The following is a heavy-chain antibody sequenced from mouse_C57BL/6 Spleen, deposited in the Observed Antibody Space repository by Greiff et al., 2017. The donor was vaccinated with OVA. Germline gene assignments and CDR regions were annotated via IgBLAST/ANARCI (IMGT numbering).Heavy chain of an antibody. CDR3: ARGPVEGGSSYSVCAMDY. D-gene: IGHD1-1*01. Sequence: QVQLQQPGAELVKPGASVKLSCKASGYTFTSYWMQWVKQRPGQGLEWIGEIDPSDSYTNYNQKFKGKAPLTVDPSSSTAYMQFSSLTSEISAVYYCARGPVEGGSSYSVCAMDYWGQGTSVTVSS. CDR2: IDPSDSYT. CDR1: GYTFTSYW. J-gene: IGHJ4*01. V-gene: IGHV1-50*01.